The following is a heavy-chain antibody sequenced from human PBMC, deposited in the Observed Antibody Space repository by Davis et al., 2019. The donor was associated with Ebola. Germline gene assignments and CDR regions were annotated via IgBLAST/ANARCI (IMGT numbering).Heavy chain of an antibody. J-gene: IGHJ4*02. CDR1: GYSFTSYW. CDR3: ARHGIAVAHNY. V-gene: IGHV5-10-1*01. Sequence: KVSCKGSGYSFTSYWISWVRQMPGKGLEWMGRIDPSDSYTNYSPSFQGHVTISDDKSISTAYLQWSSLKASDTAMYYCARHGIAVAHNYWGQGTLVTVSS. D-gene: IGHD6-19*01. CDR2: IDPSDSYT.